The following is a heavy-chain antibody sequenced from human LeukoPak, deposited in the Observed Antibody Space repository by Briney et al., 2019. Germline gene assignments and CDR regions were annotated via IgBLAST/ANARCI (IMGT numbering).Heavy chain of an antibody. D-gene: IGHD4-17*01. CDR1: GFTFSNYV. J-gene: IGHJ4*02. CDR2: ISESGDST. Sequence: GGSLRLSCAASGFTFSNYVMTWVRQAPGKGLEWVSAISESGDSTYYTDSVKGRFTISRDNSKNTLYLQMNSLRAEDTAVYYCAKRVKTSVTTVDYWGQGTLVTVSS. V-gene: IGHV3-23*01. CDR3: AKRVKTSVTTVDY.